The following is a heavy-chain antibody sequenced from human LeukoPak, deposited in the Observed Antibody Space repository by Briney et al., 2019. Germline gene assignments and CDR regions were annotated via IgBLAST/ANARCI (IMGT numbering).Heavy chain of an antibody. Sequence: PGGSLRLSCAASGFSFTSYSMNWVRQAPGKGLEWVSYISGSGNAEHYIDSVKGRFTISRDNAKNALYLQMNSLRAEDTAVYFCARDHVYAFDYWGQGTQVTVSS. CDR3: ARDHVYAFDY. D-gene: IGHD2/OR15-2a*01. CDR1: GFSFTSYS. CDR2: ISGSGNAE. J-gene: IGHJ4*02. V-gene: IGHV3-48*01.